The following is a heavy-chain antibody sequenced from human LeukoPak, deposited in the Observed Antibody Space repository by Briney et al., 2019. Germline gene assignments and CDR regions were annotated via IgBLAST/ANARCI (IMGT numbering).Heavy chain of an antibody. CDR2: INHSGST. CDR1: GGSFSGYY. CDR3: ARGPRGLGYCSSTSCYAGYYYYYMDV. Sequence: SETLSLTCAVYGGSFSGYYWSWIRQPPGKGLEWIGEINHSGSTNYNPSLKSRVTISVDTSKNQFSLKLSSVTAADTAVYYCARGPRGLGYCSSTSCYAGYYYYYMDVWGKGTTVTISS. D-gene: IGHD2-2*01. V-gene: IGHV4-34*01. J-gene: IGHJ6*03.